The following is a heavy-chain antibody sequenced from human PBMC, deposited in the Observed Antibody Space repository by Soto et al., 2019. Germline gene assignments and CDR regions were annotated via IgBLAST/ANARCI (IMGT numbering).Heavy chain of an antibody. CDR1: GFTFTSYC. CDR3: ATYSCAREGSSGWPFEY. CDR2: INPSGGGT. D-gene: IGHD6-19*01. V-gene: IGHV1-46*01. J-gene: IGHJ4*02. Sequence: QVQLVQSGAEVKKPGASVKVSCKTSGFTFTSYCMHWVRQAPAQGLEWMGIINPSGGGTSYAQKFQGRVTMTRDTSTSTAYMEMSSLRYEDTAMYYCATYSCAREGSSGWPFEYWGQGTLVTVSS.